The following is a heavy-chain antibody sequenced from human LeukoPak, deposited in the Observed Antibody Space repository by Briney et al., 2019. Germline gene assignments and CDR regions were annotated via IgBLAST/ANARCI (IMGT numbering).Heavy chain of an antibody. J-gene: IGHJ4*02. CDR3: ARQEDSSGYTFDY. CDR2: IYTSGST. CDR1: GGSISSGGYY. D-gene: IGHD3-22*01. V-gene: IGHV4-61*08. Sequence: SETLSLTCTVSGGSISSGGYYWSWIRQHPGKGLEWIGYIYTSGSTNYNPSLKSRVTISVDTSKNQFSLKLSSLTAADTAVYYCARQEDSSGYTFDYWGQGTLVTVSS.